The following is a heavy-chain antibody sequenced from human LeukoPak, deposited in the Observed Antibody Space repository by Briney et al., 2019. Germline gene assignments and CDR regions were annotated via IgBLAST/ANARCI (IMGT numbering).Heavy chain of an antibody. Sequence: SETLSLTCIVSGYSISSGYYWGWIRQPPGKGLEWIGSIYHSGSTYYNPSLKSRVTISVDTSKNQFSLKLSSVTAADTAVYYCARHRVAVAPPDPWGQGTLVTVSS. J-gene: IGHJ5*02. CDR3: ARHRVAVAPPDP. V-gene: IGHV4-38-2*02. CDR1: GYSISSGYY. D-gene: IGHD6-19*01. CDR2: IYHSGST.